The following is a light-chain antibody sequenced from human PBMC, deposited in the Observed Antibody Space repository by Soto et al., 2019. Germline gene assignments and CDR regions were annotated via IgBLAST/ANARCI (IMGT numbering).Light chain of an antibody. V-gene: IGKV3-11*01. CDR3: HQRQSWPRT. J-gene: IGKJ1*01. CDR1: QAVNTR. Sequence: EIVLTQSPATLSSFPGDRVTLSCRASQAVNTRLAWYQHKPGQAPRLLIYLASNRAAGVPARFSGSGSGTDFTLTISNXEPEDLAVYYCHQRQSWPRTFGQGTKVDIK. CDR2: LAS.